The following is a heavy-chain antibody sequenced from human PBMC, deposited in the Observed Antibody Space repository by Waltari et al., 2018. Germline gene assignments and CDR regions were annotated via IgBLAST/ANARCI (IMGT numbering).Heavy chain of an antibody. J-gene: IGHJ4*02. CDR3: ARDRWEQAIDY. CDR2: ITRSSRDI. CDR1: GFPFSSYT. Sequence: EVQLVESGGDLVKPGGSLRLSCAASGFPFSSYTMNWVRQAPGKGLEWVSSITRSSRDIYYADSVKGRFTISRDNAKTSLYLQMNSLRAEDTAVYFCARDRWEQAIDYWGQGTLVTVSS. D-gene: IGHD1-26*01. V-gene: IGHV3-21*01.